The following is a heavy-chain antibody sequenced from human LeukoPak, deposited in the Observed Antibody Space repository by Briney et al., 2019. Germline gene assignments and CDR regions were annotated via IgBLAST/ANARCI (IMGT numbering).Heavy chain of an antibody. D-gene: IGHD3-3*01. V-gene: IGHV4-34*01. CDR3: ARVCPLYDFWSGYYYYFDY. Sequence: SETLSLTCAVYGGSFSGYYWSWIRQPPGKGLEWIGEINHSGSTNYNPSLKSRVTISVDTSKNQFSLKLSSVTAADTAVHYCARVCPLYDFWSGYYYYFDYWGQGTLVTVSS. J-gene: IGHJ4*02. CDR1: GGSFSGYY. CDR2: INHSGST.